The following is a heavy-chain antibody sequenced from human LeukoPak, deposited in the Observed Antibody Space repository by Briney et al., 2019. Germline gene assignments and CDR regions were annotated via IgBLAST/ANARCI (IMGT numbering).Heavy chain of an antibody. J-gene: IGHJ4*02. CDR2: ISTYKGNT. D-gene: IGHD1-26*01. Sequence: ASVKVSCKASGYTFTSYGISWVRQAPGQGLEWMGWISTYKGNTNYAQKLQGRVTMTTDTSTSTVYMELRSLRSDDTAVYYCARVRIVGAYTLFDYWGQGTLVTVSS. CDR1: GYTFTSYG. V-gene: IGHV1-18*01. CDR3: ARVRIVGAYTLFDY.